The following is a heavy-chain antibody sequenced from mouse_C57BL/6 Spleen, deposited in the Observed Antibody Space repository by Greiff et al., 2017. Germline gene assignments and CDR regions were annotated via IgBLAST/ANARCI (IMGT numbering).Heavy chain of an antibody. V-gene: IGHV1-82*01. CDR2: IYPGDGDT. Sequence: VKLQESGPELVKPGASVKISCKASGYAFSSSWMNWVKQRPGKGLEWIGRIYPGDGDTNYNGKFKGKATLTADKSSSTAYMQLSSLTSEDSAVYFCAREGGYYAFDYWGQGTTLTVSS. J-gene: IGHJ2*01. CDR1: GYAFSSSW. CDR3: AREGGYYAFDY. D-gene: IGHD2-3*01.